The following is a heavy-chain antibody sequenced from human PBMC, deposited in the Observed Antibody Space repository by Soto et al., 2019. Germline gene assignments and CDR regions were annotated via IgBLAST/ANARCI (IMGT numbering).Heavy chain of an antibody. D-gene: IGHD1-1*01. CDR3: AKEPPSVRDHYYYYYGMDV. CDR1: GFTFSSYA. CDR2: ISGSGGST. J-gene: IGHJ6*02. Sequence: EVQLLESGGGLVQPGGSLRLSCAASGFTFSSYAMSWVRQAPGKGLEWVSAISGSGGSTYYADSVKGRFTISRDNSKNTLYLQMNSLRAEDTAVYYCAKEPPSVRDHYYYYYGMDVWGQGTTVTVSS. V-gene: IGHV3-23*01.